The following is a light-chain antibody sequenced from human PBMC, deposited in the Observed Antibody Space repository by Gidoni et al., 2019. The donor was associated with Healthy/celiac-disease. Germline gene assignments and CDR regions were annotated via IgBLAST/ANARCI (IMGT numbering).Light chain of an antibody. V-gene: IGKV1-39*01. CDR3: QQSYSTPLT. CDR1: QSISSY. CDR2: AAS. J-gene: IGKJ4*01. Sequence: QMTKSPSSLSASVGDRVTITCRASQSISSYLNWYQQKPGKAPKLLIYAASSLQSGVPSRFSGSGSGTDFTLTISSLQPEDFATYYCQQSYSTPLTFXGXTKVEIK.